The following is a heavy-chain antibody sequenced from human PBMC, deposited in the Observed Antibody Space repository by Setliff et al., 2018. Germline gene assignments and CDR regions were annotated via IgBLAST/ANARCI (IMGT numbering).Heavy chain of an antibody. CDR2: IRYDGSNK. CDR3: ARAHRYFSDTSGYFYDQGRSAFDV. Sequence: GGSLRLSCAASGFTFSNYYMHWVRQAPGKGLEWVASIRYDGSNKYYADSVKGRCTISRDNAKNSLYLQMNSLGAEDTALYYCARAHRYFSDTSGYFYDQGRSAFDVWGQGTMVT. V-gene: IGHV3-30*02. J-gene: IGHJ3*01. D-gene: IGHD3-22*01. CDR1: GFTFSNYY.